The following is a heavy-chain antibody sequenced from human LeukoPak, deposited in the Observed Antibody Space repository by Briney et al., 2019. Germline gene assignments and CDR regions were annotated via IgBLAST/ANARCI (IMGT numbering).Heavy chain of an antibody. CDR1: GFTFSSYW. CDR3: ARGRPHGNDY. Sequence: GGSLRLSCAGSGFTFSSYWMNWVRQAPGKGLVWVSRIASDGSSTTYADSAKGRFSISRDNAKNTLYLQMNSLRVEDTAVYYCARGRPHGNDYWGQGTLVTVCS. J-gene: IGHJ4*02. CDR2: IASDGSST. V-gene: IGHV3-74*01. D-gene: IGHD4-23*01.